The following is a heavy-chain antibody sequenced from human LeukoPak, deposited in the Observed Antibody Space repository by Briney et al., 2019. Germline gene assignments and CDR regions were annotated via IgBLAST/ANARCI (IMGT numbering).Heavy chain of an antibody. CDR1: GFTFSSYG. CDR2: ISSSGSTI. D-gene: IGHD3-10*01. V-gene: IGHV3-48*03. Sequence: GGSLRLSCAASGFTFSSYGMNWVRQAPGKGLEWVSYISSSGSTIYYADSVKGRFTISRDNAKNSLYLQMNSLRDEDTAVYYCAGELSGSGSYLHDYWGQGTLVTVSS. CDR3: AGELSGSGSYLHDY. J-gene: IGHJ4*02.